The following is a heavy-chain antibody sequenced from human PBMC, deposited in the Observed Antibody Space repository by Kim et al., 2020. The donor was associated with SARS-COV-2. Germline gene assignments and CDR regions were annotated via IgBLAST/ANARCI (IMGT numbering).Heavy chain of an antibody. J-gene: IGHJ6*02. CDR2: IIPILGIA. V-gene: IGHV1-69*04. D-gene: IGHD1-1*01. Sequence: SVKVSCKASGGTFSSYAISWVRQAPGQGLEWMGRIIPILGIANYAQKFQGRVTITADKSTSTAYMELSSLRSEDTAVYYCASAKRDLYYYYYGMDVWGQGTTVTVSS. CDR3: ASAKRDLYYYYYGMDV. CDR1: GGTFSSYA.